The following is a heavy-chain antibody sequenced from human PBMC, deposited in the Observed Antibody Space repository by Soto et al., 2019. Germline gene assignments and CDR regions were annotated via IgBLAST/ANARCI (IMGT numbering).Heavy chain of an antibody. CDR3: ARPHGGSSGWDNWFDP. Sequence: SETLSLTCTVSGGSISSYYWSWIWQPPGKGLEWIGYIYYSGSTNYNPSLKSRVTISVDTSKNQFSLKLSSVTAADTAVYYCARPHGGSSGWDNWFDPWGQGTLVTVS. CDR1: GGSISSYY. V-gene: IGHV4-59*01. CDR2: IYYSGST. J-gene: IGHJ5*02. D-gene: IGHD6-25*01.